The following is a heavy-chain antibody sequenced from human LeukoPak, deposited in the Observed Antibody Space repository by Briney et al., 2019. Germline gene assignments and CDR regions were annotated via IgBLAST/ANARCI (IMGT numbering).Heavy chain of an antibody. Sequence: SETLSLTCAVYGGSFSGYYWSWIRQPPGKGLEWIGEINHSGGTNYNPSLKSRVTVSVGTSKNQFSLKLSSVTAADTAVYYCARGITMVRGEDYWGQGTLVTVSS. CDR2: INHSGGT. CDR1: GGSFSGYY. D-gene: IGHD3-10*01. V-gene: IGHV4-34*01. CDR3: ARGITMVRGEDY. J-gene: IGHJ4*02.